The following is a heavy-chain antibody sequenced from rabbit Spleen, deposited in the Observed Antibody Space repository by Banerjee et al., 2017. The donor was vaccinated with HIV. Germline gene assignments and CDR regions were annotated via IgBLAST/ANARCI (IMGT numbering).Heavy chain of an antibody. CDR2: INTITGKT. D-gene: IGHD1-1*01. CDR3: ARDLVAVIGWNFSL. J-gene: IGHJ4*01. Sequence: EQLEESGGGLVKPEGSLTLTCKASGFSFSEKEVMCWVRQAPEKGLEWIGCINTITGKTVYATWAKGRFTISRASSTTVFLQMTRLTAADTATYFCARDLVAVIGWNFSLGGPGTLVTV. CDR1: GFSFSEKEV. V-gene: IGHV1S45*01.